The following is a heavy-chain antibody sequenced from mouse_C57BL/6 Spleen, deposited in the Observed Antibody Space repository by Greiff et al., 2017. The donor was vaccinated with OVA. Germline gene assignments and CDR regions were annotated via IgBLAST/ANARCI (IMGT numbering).Heavy chain of an antibody. D-gene: IGHD2-1*01. Sequence: QVQLQQSGAELVRPGASVKLSCKASGYTFTDYYIKWVKQRPGQGLEWIARIYPGSGNTYYNEKFKGKATLTAEKSSSTAYMQLSSLTSADSAVYFCAVYYGNAMDYWGQGTSVTVSS. CDR1: GYTFTDYY. J-gene: IGHJ4*01. CDR2: IYPGSGNT. CDR3: AVYYGNAMDY. V-gene: IGHV1-76*01.